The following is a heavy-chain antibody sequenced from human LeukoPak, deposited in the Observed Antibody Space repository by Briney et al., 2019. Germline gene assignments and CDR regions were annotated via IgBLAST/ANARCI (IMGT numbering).Heavy chain of an antibody. J-gene: IGHJ4*02. Sequence: SQTLSLTCTVSGDTISTSFYYWDWIRQPPGKGLEWIGGIFHSGTTYYTPSLKSRVTMSVDTSKNQFSLKLSSVTAADTAVYYCARVALGTLAYCGGDCYHFDYWGQGTLVTVSS. V-gene: IGHV4-39*07. CDR1: GDTISTSFYY. CDR2: IFHSGTT. CDR3: ARVALGTLAYCGGDCYHFDY. D-gene: IGHD2-21*02.